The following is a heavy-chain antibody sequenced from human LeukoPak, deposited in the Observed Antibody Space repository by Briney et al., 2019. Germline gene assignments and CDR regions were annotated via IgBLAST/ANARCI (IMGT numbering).Heavy chain of an antibody. Sequence: GGSLRLSCVASGFTFSNYAMSGVRQAPGKGLELVSGIYGSDDKTVYGDAVKGRFTISRDNSKNTLYLQMNSLRADDTAVYYCAKTQGYYDAWGQGALVTVSS. CDR3: AKTQGYYDA. D-gene: IGHD2-15*01. CDR2: IYGSDDKT. CDR1: GFTFSNYA. J-gene: IGHJ5*02. V-gene: IGHV3-23*01.